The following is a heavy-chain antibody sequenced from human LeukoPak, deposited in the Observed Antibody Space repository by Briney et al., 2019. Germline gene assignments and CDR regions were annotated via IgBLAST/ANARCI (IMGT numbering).Heavy chain of an antibody. V-gene: IGHV3-7*01. J-gene: IGHJ5*02. CDR1: GFTFSSSW. Sequence: GGSLRLSCAASGFTFSSSWMSWVCQAPGKGLEWVANIKQDGSEKYYVDSVRGRFTISRDNAKNSLYLQMNSLRAEDAAVYYCARGGSSSSGWFDPWGQGTLVTV. D-gene: IGHD6-6*01. CDR2: IKQDGSEK. CDR3: ARGGSSSSGWFDP.